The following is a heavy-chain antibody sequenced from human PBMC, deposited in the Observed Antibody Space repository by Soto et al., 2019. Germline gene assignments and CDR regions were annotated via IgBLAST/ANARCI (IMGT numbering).Heavy chain of an antibody. Sequence: QEELVQSGAEVKKPGSSVNVSCKASGGTFASYSITWVRQAPGQRLEWMGEIIPLLKTVNYAQKFQGRVTITGDRSTSTVYMALSRLRSDDTAVYYCARDPVDLFGYMDVWGTGRRSPSPQ. CDR3: ARDPVDLFGYMDV. J-gene: IGHJ6*01. CDR2: IIPLLKTV. V-gene: IGHV1-69*06. CDR1: GGTFASYS. D-gene: IGHD6-25*01.